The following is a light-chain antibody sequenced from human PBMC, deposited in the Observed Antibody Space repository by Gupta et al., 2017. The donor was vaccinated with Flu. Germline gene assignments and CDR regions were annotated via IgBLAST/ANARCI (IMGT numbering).Light chain of an antibody. J-gene: IGKJ2*01. V-gene: IGKV1D-12*01. Sequence: DIQMTQSPSSLSASVGDRVTITCRASQDISSWLAWYQQKPGKAPKLLIYRSSSLQSGVPSRFSGSGYGTDFTLTISSLQPEDFATYYCQQANSFPRTFGQGTKLEIK. CDR3: QQANSFPRT. CDR1: QDISSW. CDR2: RSS.